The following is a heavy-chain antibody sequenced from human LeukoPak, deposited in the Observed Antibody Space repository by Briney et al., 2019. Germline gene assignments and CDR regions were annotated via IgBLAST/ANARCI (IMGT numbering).Heavy chain of an antibody. CDR1: GFTVSGNY. V-gene: IGHV3-66*01. J-gene: IGHJ3*02. CDR2: IYSGGDT. D-gene: IGHD3-22*01. Sequence: PGGSLRLSCAASGFTVSGNYMSWVRQAPGKGLEWVSIIYSGGDTYYPDSVKGRFTISRENSKNTVFLQMNSLRAEDTAVYYCARDRVRYDSDAFDIWGQGTMVTVSS. CDR3: ARDRVRYDSDAFDI.